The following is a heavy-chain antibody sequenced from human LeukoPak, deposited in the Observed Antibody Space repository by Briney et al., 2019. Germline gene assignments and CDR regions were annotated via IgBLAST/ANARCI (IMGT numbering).Heavy chain of an antibody. Sequence: PSETLSLTCAVYGGSFSGYYWSWIRQPPGKGLEWIGEINHSGSTNYNPSLKSRVTISVDTSKNQFSLKLSSVTAADTAVYYCARLVPHGSFLTGYFFYMDVWGKGTTVTISS. D-gene: IGHD3-9*01. CDR2: INHSGST. V-gene: IGHV4-34*01. CDR3: ARLVPHGSFLTGYFFYMDV. J-gene: IGHJ6*03. CDR1: GGSFSGYY.